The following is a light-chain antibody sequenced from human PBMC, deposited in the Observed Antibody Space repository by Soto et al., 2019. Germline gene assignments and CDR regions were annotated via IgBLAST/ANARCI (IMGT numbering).Light chain of an antibody. Sequence: DIQMTQSPSSLSASVGDRVTITCRASQSISSYLNLYQQKPGKAPKVLIYAASSLQSGVPSRFSGSGSGTDFTLTISSLQPEDFATYYCQQCYSIPWTFGQGTKVDIK. J-gene: IGKJ1*01. CDR2: AAS. V-gene: IGKV1-39*01. CDR1: QSISSY. CDR3: QQCYSIPWT.